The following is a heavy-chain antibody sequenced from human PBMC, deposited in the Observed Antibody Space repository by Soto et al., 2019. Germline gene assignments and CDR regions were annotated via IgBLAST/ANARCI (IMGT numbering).Heavy chain of an antibody. J-gene: IGHJ5*02. CDR1: GFTFSSYA. V-gene: IGHV3-23*01. D-gene: IGHD3-10*01. CDR2: ISGSGDST. Sequence: GGSLRLSCAASGFTFSSYAMNWVRQAPGKGLEWVSIISGSGDSTYYADSVKGRFTISRDNTKNTLYLQMNSPRAEDTAVYYCANKFFSGSGSYRGWFDPWGQGTLVTVSS. CDR3: ANKFFSGSGSYRGWFDP.